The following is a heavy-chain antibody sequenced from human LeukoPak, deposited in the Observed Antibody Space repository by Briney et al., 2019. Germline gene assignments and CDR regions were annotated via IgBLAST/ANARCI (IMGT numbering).Heavy chain of an antibody. CDR2: ISAYNGNA. J-gene: IGHJ4*02. D-gene: IGHD3-9*01. V-gene: IGHV1-18*01. Sequence: ASVKVSCKTSGYTFIKYGIIWVRQAPGQGLEWMGWISAYNGNAKYAQNVQDRLTMTIDTSTSTAYMELRSLRSDDTAVYYCARDGYDILTGYKFDYWGQGTLVTVSS. CDR3: ARDGYDILTGYKFDY. CDR1: GYTFIKYG.